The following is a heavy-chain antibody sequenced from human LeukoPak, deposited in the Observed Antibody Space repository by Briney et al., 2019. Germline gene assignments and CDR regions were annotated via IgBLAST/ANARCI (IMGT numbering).Heavy chain of an antibody. J-gene: IGHJ4*02. V-gene: IGHV3-21*01. D-gene: IGHD3-22*01. CDR3: ARPYYYDSSGYYNY. CDR1: GFTFSSYN. CDR2: ISSSSSYI. Sequence: GGSLRLSCAASGFTFSSYNMNWVRQAPGKGLDWVSSISSSSSYIYYADSVKGRFTISRDNAKNSLYLQMNSLRAEDTALYCWARPYYYDSSGYYNYWGQGTLVSVPS.